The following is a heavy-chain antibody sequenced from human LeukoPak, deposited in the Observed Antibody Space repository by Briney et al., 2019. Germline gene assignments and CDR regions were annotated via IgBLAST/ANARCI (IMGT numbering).Heavy chain of an antibody. V-gene: IGHV4-39*02. CDR1: GGSISSSSYY. Sequence: SETLSLTCTVSGGSISSSSYYWGWFRQPPGKGLEGIGSIYYSGSPYYNPSLKSRVTISVDTSKNQFSLKLSSVTAADTAVYYCARELGPELRFLEGPANWFDPWGQGTLVTVSS. D-gene: IGHD3-3*01. J-gene: IGHJ5*02. CDR2: IYYSGSP. CDR3: ARELGPELRFLEGPANWFDP.